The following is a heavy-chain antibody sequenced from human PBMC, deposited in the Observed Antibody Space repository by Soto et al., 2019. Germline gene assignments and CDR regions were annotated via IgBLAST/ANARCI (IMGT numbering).Heavy chain of an antibody. Sequence: SGPTLVNPTQTLTLTCTFSGFSLATNEMRVTWIRQPPGKALEWLARIDWDDDKFYSTSLKTRLTISKDTSKNQVVLTMTNMDPADTATYYCARMRCSSSSCYYIDYWGQGALVTVSS. CDR3: ARMRCSSSSCYYIDY. V-gene: IGHV2-70*04. D-gene: IGHD2-2*01. CDR1: GFSLATNEMR. J-gene: IGHJ4*02. CDR2: IDWDDDK.